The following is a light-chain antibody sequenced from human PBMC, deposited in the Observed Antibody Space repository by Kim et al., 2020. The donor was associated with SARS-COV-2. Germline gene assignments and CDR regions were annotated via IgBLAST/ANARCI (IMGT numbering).Light chain of an antibody. Sequence: NFMLTQPHSVSESPGKTVTISCTGSSGSIASNYVQWYQQRPGRAPTTVIYEDNQRPSGVPDRFSGSIDSSSNSASLTISGLKTEDEADYYCQSYDSSNQGVFGGGTQLTVL. J-gene: IGLJ3*02. CDR1: SGSIASNY. V-gene: IGLV6-57*02. CDR3: QSYDSSNQGV. CDR2: EDN.